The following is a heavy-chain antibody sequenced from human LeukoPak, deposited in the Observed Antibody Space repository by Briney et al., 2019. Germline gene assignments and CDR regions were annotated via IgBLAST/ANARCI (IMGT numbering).Heavy chain of an antibody. V-gene: IGHV1-3*01. CDR3: ARDLASSSCYYYYYGMDV. CDR1: GYTFTIYA. D-gene: IGHD6-13*01. J-gene: IGHJ6*02. CDR2: INAGNGNT. Sequence: ASVNVSFKASGYTFTIYAMHWVRQAPGQRLEWMGWINAGNGNTKYSQKFQGRVTITRDTSASTAYMELSSLRSEDTAVYYCARDLASSSCYYYYYGMDVWGQGTTVTVSS.